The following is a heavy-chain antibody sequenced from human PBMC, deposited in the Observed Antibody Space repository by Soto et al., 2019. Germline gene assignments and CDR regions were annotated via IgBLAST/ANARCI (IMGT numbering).Heavy chain of an antibody. CDR1: GGSISSSSYY. V-gene: IGHV4-39*01. CDR2: IYYSGYT. D-gene: IGHD3-16*01. CDR3: ARHNGPLYVGYYYDMDV. J-gene: IGHJ6*02. Sequence: QLQLQESGPGLVKPSETLSLTCTVSGGSISSSSYYWGWSRQPPGKGLESIGSIYYSGYTYYNPSFKSRVTISVDTSKNQFSLKLSSVTAADTAVYYCARHNGPLYVGYYYDMDVWGQGTTVTVSS.